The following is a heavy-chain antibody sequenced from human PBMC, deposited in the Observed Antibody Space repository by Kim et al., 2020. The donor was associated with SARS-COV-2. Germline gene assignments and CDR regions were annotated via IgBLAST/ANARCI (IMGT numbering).Heavy chain of an antibody. J-gene: IGHJ4*01. Sequence: GGSLRLSCAASGFTFGDYVMPWVRQAPGKGLEWVSSISGASDNTYYAESVKGRFTISRDNSKNTMFLQMNSLRDDDTAVYYCAKTGVNMVLGRKYFDYGG. CDR2: ISGASDNT. V-gene: IGHV3-23*01. CDR1: GFTFGDYV. D-gene: IGHD3-10*01. CDR3: AKTGVNMVLGRKYFDY.